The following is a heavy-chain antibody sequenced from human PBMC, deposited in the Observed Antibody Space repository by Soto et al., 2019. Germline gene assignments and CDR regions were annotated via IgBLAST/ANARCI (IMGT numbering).Heavy chain of an antibody. CDR1: GDSVSNYY. CDR3: ARHWGTTSAYYYGMDV. Sequence: PSETLSLTCTVSGDSVSNYYWSWLRQPPGKGLEWIGYIYYSGSTDYNPSLRSRVTISVDMSKNQFSLRLSSVTAADTAVYYCARHWGTTSAYYYGMDVWGQGXTVTVYS. D-gene: IGHD1-1*01. CDR2: IYYSGST. J-gene: IGHJ6*02. V-gene: IGHV4-59*02.